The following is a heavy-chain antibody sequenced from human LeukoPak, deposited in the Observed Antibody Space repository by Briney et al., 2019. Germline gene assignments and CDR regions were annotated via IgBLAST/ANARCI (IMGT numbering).Heavy chain of an antibody. J-gene: IGHJ4*02. V-gene: IGHV3-23*01. D-gene: IGHD3-22*01. CDR2: ISGSGGST. Sequence: GGSLRLSCAASGFTFSSYAMSWVRQAPGKGLEWVSAISGSGGSTYYADSVKGRFTISRDNSKNTLYLQMNSLRAEDTAVYYCVKGRLGGYALDYWGQGTLVTVSS. CDR1: GFTFSSYA. CDR3: VKGRLGGYALDY.